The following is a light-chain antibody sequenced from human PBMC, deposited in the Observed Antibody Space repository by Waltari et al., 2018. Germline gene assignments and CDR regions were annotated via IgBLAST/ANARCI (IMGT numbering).Light chain of an antibody. CDR3: QTWSPDTVL. Sequence: QLVLTQSPSASASLGVSVKLTCTLSSGHSGYAITWHQQQPGTGPRYLMKVHSDGTHNRGDGIPDRVLGSSSGAERYLIIARLQAEDEADYYCQTWSPDTVLFGGGTKLTVL. CDR2: VHSDGTH. J-gene: IGLJ2*01. CDR1: SGHSGYA. V-gene: IGLV4-69*01.